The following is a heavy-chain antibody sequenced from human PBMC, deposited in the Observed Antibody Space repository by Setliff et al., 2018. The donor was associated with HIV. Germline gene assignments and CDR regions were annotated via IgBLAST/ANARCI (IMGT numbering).Heavy chain of an antibody. CDR1: GASFSGYY. Sequence: PSDTLSLTCAVYGASFSGYYWAWIRQSPERGLEFIGGINHSGITNYNPSLKSRVTLSRDASKNQFFLKLTSVTAADTAIYYCARSPGGGRLPYFFDFWGQGTLVTVSS. V-gene: IGHV4-34*10. CDR2: INHSGIT. CDR3: ARSPGGGRLPYFFDF. D-gene: IGHD2-15*01. J-gene: IGHJ4*02.